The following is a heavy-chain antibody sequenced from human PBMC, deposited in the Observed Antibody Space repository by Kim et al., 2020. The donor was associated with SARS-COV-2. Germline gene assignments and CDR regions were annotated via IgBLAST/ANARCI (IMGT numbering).Heavy chain of an antibody. V-gene: IGHV3-48*02. Sequence: GGSLRLSCAASGLTFSRCSLNWVRQAPGKGMEWLSHICGSSFTVYYADSVKGRFTISRDNAKNSLYLQMDSLRDEDTAFYYCACWAGSCSGGTCSTGPFDCWGQEALVTVSS. D-gene: IGHD2-15*01. J-gene: IGHJ4*03. CDR3: ACWAGSCSGGTCSTGPFDC. CDR2: ICGSSFTV. CDR1: GLTFSRCS.